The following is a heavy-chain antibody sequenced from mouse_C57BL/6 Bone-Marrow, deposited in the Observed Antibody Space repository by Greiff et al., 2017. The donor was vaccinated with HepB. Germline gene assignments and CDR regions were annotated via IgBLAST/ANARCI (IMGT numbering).Heavy chain of an antibody. Sequence: DVMLVESGGGLVQPGGSLKLSCAASGFTFSDYGMAWVRQAPRKGPEWVAFISNLAYSIYYADTVTGRFTISRENAKNTLYLEMSSLRSEDTAMYYCARHSGSSYYAMDYWGQGTSVTVSS. J-gene: IGHJ4*01. CDR3: ARHSGSSYYAMDY. CDR2: ISNLAYSI. CDR1: GFTFSDYG. V-gene: IGHV5-15*01. D-gene: IGHD1-1*01.